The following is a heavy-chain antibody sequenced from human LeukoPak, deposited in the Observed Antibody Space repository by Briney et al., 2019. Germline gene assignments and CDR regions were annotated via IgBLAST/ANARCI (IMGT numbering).Heavy chain of an antibody. D-gene: IGHD2-8*01. CDR2: ISYDGSNK. V-gene: IGHV3-30*18. CDR3: AKDDGYCTNGVCYFYDY. J-gene: IGHJ4*02. CDR1: GFTFSSYG. Sequence: GGSLRLSCAASGFTFSSYGMHWVRQAPGKGLEWVAVISYDGSNKYYADSVKGRFTISRDNSKNTLYLQMNSLRAEDTAVYYCAKDDGYCTNGVCYFYDYWGQGTLVTVSS.